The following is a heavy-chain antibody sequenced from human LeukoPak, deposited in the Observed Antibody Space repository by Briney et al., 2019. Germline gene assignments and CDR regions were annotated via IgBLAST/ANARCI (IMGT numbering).Heavy chain of an antibody. Sequence: SGGSLRLSCAASGFTFSSYAMSWVRQAPGKGLEWVSAISGSGGSTYYADSVKGRFTISRDNSKNTLYLQMNSLRAEDTAVYYCAKEGYDSSGYSFYYFDYWGQGTLVTVSS. D-gene: IGHD3-22*01. CDR3: AKEGYDSSGYSFYYFDY. J-gene: IGHJ4*02. CDR1: GFTFSSYA. V-gene: IGHV3-23*01. CDR2: ISGSGGST.